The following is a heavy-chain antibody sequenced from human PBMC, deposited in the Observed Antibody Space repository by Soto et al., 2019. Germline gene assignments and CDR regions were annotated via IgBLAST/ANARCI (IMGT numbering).Heavy chain of an antibody. Sequence: HPGGSLRLSCAAFGFTFGNYAMNWGRQAPGKGLEWISSISDPGTSTYYANSVKGRFSMSRDNSKNTLFLQMNRLRADDTAVYFCAKSLVTPSDAFDLWGRGTLVTVSS. CDR2: ISDPGTST. J-gene: IGHJ3*01. CDR1: GFTFGNYA. CDR3: AKSLVTPSDAFDL. D-gene: IGHD2-21*02. V-gene: IGHV3-23*01.